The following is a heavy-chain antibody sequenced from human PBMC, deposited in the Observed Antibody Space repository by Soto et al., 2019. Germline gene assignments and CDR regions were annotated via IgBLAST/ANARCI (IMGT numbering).Heavy chain of an antibody. D-gene: IGHD6-19*01. Sequence: EVQLVESGGDLVQPGGSLRLSCAASAFTFSDDWMHWVRQVPGKGLVWVSRINTDGSGTSYADFVEGRFTISRDNAKNTVFLQMNSLSADDTAVYYCATLQLAGPDYWGQGTLVTVSS. V-gene: IGHV3-74*01. CDR1: AFTFSDDW. J-gene: IGHJ4*02. CDR2: INTDGSGT. CDR3: ATLQLAGPDY.